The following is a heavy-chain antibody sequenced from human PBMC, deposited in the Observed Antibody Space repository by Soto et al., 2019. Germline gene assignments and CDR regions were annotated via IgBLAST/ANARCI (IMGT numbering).Heavy chain of an antibody. V-gene: IGHV1-46*01. CDR1: GYSFISYY. CDR3: ARKSSMVYIDS. J-gene: IGHJ4*02. CDR2: INPSDGST. D-gene: IGHD3-10*01. Sequence: ASVKVSCKASGYSFISYYIHWVRQAPGQGLEWTGTINPSDGSTSHAQKFQGRLTMTRDTSTSTVYMELSSLRSEDTAVYYCARKSSMVYIDSWGQGTLVTVSS.